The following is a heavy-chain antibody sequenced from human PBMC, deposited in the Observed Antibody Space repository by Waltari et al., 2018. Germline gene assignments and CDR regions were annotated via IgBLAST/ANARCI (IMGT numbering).Heavy chain of an antibody. CDR2: FSVTGRRT. CDR1: GFILSGYW. CDR3: ARDRVYDSSGSSYVDFFDL. Sequence: EAELAESGGGVVQPGESLRLSCAASGFILSGYWMHWVRQTPGKGLVWVARFSVTGRRTTYADSVKGRFTISRDNANNIVFLQMNNLTAEDTAVYYCARDRVYDSSGSSYVDFFDLWGHGTLVTVSS. J-gene: IGHJ4*01. D-gene: IGHD3-22*01. V-gene: IGHV3-74*03.